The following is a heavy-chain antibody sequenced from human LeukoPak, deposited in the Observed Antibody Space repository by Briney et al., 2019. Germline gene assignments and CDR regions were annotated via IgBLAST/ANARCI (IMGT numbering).Heavy chain of an antibody. D-gene: IGHD3-22*01. Sequence: ASVEVSCKASGGTFSSYAISWVRQAPGQGLEWMGRIIPILGIANYAQKFQGRVTITADKSTSTAYMELSSLRSEDTAVYYCASGYYYDSSGYYYSGTFDYWGQGTLVTVSS. CDR2: IIPILGIA. J-gene: IGHJ4*02. V-gene: IGHV1-69*04. CDR1: GGTFSSYA. CDR3: ASGYYYDSSGYYYSGTFDY.